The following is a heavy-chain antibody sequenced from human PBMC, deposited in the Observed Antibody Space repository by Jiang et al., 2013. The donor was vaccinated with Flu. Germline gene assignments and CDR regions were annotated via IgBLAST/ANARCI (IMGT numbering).Heavy chain of an antibody. J-gene: IGHJ4*02. CDR3: VPSGNYLYYFDY. D-gene: IGHD1-26*01. CDR1: GYTFTGYY. Sequence: SGAEVKKPGASVRVSCKTFGYTFTGYYMHWVRQAPGQGLEWLGWINPNSGNTNYAQKFQGRVTMTRDTSISTAYMELSSLGSDDTAVYYCVPSGNYLYYFDYWGQGTLVTVSS. CDR2: INPNSGNT. V-gene: IGHV1-2*02.